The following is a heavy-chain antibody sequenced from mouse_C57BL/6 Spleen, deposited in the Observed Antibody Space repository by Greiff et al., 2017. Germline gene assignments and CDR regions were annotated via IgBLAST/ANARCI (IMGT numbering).Heavy chain of an antibody. Sequence: QVQLQQSGAELVRPGASVTLSCKASGYTFTDYEMHWAKQTPVHGLEWIGAIDPETGGTAYNQKFKGKAILTADKSSSTAYMELRSLTSEDSAVYYCTRPLHYYGSSYWCAYWGQGSLGTVSA. CDR3: TRPLHYYGSSYWCAY. V-gene: IGHV1-15*01. D-gene: IGHD1-1*01. CDR1: GYTFTDYE. J-gene: IGHJ3*01. CDR2: IDPETGGT.